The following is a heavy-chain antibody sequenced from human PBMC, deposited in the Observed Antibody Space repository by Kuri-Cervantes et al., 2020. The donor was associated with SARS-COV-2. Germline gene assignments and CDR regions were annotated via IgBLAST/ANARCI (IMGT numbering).Heavy chain of an antibody. CDR2: ISSSSSYI. J-gene: IGHJ4*02. V-gene: IGHV3-21*01. CDR1: GLTFSSYS. D-gene: IGHD4-17*01. CDR3: AKSQVTIPGNDY. Sequence: GESLKISCAASGLTFSSYSMNWVRQAPGKGLEWVSSISSSSSYIYYADSVKGRFTISRDNAKNSLYLQMNSLRAEDTAVYYCAKSQVTIPGNDYWGQGTLVTVSS.